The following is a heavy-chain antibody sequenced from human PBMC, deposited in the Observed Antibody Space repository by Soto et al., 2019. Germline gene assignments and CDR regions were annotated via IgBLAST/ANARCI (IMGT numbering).Heavy chain of an antibody. CDR3: ARESWTIRRAGRFDR. Sequence: PSETLSLTCAVYGGSFSGYHWSWIRQPPGKGLEWIGEINHSVSTNYNPSLKSRVTISVYTSKKHFSLKLSSVTAADTPVYYCARESWTIRRAGRFDRWGKRTLVTGCS. J-gene: IGHJ5*02. D-gene: IGHD6-13*01. V-gene: IGHV4-34*01. CDR2: INHSVST. CDR1: GGSFSGYH.